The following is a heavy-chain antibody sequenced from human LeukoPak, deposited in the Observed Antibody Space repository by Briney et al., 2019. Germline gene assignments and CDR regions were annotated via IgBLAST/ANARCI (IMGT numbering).Heavy chain of an antibody. V-gene: IGHV1-2*02. J-gene: IGHJ6*03. CDR2: INPNSGGT. CDR3: ARGGYCSSTSCYGAYYYCYYMDV. D-gene: IGHD2-2*01. CDR1: GYTFTGYY. Sequence: GASVKVSCKASGYTFTGYYMHWVRQAPGQGLEWMGWINPNSGGTNYAQKFQGRVTMTRDTSISTAYMELSRLRSDDTAVYYCARGGYCSSTSCYGAYYYCYYMDVWGKGTTVTVSS.